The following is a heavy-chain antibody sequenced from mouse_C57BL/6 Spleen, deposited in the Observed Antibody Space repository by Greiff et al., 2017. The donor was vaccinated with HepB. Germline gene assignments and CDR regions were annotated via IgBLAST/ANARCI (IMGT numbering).Heavy chain of an antibody. V-gene: IGHV1-63*01. CDR2: IYPGGGYT. Sequence: VKLVESGAELVRPGTSVKMSCKASGYTFTNYWIGWAKQRPGHGLEWIGDIYPGGGYTNYNEKFKGKATLTADKSSSTAYMQFSSLTSEDSAIYYCARGGLGDWYFDVWGTGTTVTVSS. J-gene: IGHJ1*03. CDR3: ARGGLGDWYFDV. CDR1: GYTFTNYW. D-gene: IGHD4-1*01.